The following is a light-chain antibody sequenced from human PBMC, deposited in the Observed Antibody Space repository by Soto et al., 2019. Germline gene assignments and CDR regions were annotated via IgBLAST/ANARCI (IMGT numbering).Light chain of an antibody. Sequence: QSVLAQPASVSGSPEQSITISCTGTSSDVGTYNLVSWYQQHPGKAPKLIIYEVTERPSGVSNRFSGSKFVNTASLTISGLLPEDEADYYCCSYGGSSTFPYVFXTGTKLTV. CDR1: SSDVGTYNL. V-gene: IGLV2-23*02. CDR3: CSYGGSSTFPYV. J-gene: IGLJ1*01. CDR2: EVT.